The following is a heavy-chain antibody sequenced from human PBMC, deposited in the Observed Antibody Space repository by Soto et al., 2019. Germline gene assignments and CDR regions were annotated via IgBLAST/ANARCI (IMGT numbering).Heavy chain of an antibody. D-gene: IGHD2-21*01. CDR2: IDPSDSYT. V-gene: IGHV5-10-1*01. Sequence: GESLKISCKASGYSCSNYWITWVRQLPGKGLEWLGRIDPSDSYTNYSPSFQGHVTISADKSITTAYLHWSSLKASDTAMYYRERPYSISVKNWIDPWGQGTLVPVSS. J-gene: IGHJ5*02. CDR1: GYSCSNYW. CDR3: ERPYSISVKNWIDP.